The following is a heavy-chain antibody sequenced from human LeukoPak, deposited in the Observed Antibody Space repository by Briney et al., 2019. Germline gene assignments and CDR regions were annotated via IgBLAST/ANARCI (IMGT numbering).Heavy chain of an antibody. CDR3: ARDNTAIFYYYGMDV. CDR2: ISGSGSTI. V-gene: IGHV3-11*01. CDR1: GFTFSDYY. D-gene: IGHD5-18*01. J-gene: IGHJ6*02. Sequence: AGGSLRLSCAASGFTFSDYYMSWIRQAPGKGLEWVSYISGSGSTIYYADSVKGRFTISRDNAKNSLYLQMNSLRAEDTAVYYCARDNTAIFYYYGMDVWGQGTTVTVSS.